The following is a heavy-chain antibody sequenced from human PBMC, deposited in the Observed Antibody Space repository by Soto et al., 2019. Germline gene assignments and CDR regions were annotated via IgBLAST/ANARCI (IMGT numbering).Heavy chain of an antibody. CDR1: GFTFSSYS. CDR3: TRDILSDFDYYYYMDV. Sequence: GGSLRLSCAASGFTFSSYSMYWFRQAPGKGLEWVGFIRSKAYGGTTEYAASVKGRFTISRDDSKSIAYLQMNSLKTEDTAVYYCTRDILSDFDYYYYMDVWGKGTTVTVSS. D-gene: IGHD3-3*01. J-gene: IGHJ6*03. V-gene: IGHV3-49*03. CDR2: IRSKAYGGTT.